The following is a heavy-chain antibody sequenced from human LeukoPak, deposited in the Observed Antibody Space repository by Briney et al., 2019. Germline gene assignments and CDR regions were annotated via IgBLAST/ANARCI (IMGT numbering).Heavy chain of an antibody. J-gene: IGHJ4*02. Sequence: SETLSLTCAVSGGSISSSDWWSWVRQPPGKGLEWIGEIYHSGSTNYNPSLRSRVTISVDKSKNQFSLRLSSVIAADTAVYYCAREDKAALNSGSYFSFDWWGQGTLVTVSS. D-gene: IGHD1-26*01. CDR3: AREDKAALNSGSYFSFDW. CDR1: GGSISSSDW. V-gene: IGHV4-4*02. CDR2: IYHSGST.